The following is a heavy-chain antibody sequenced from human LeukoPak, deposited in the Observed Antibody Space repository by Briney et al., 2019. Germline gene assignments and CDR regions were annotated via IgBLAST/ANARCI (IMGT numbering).Heavy chain of an antibody. J-gene: IGHJ6*02. D-gene: IGHD1-14*01. CDR3: ATITTPYCYYYGMDV. CDR2: INHSGST. CDR1: GGSFSGYY. Sequence: SETLSLTCAVYGGSFSGYYWSWIRQPPGKGLEWIGEINHSGSTNYNPSLKSRVTISVDTSKNQFSLKLSSVTAADTAVYYCATITTPYCYYYGMDVWGQGTTVTVSS. V-gene: IGHV4-34*01.